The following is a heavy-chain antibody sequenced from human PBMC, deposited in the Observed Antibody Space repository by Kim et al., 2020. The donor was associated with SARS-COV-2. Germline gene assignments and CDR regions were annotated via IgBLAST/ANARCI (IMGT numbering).Heavy chain of an antibody. V-gene: IGHV1-2*06. CDR3: TTGVKYAFEV. CDR2: INTDSGVT. J-gene: IGHJ3*01. CDR1: GYTFTAYY. D-gene: IGHD7-27*01. Sequence: ASVKVSCKASGYTFTAYYLDWVRQAPGQGLQWMGRINTDSGVTDYARGFQGRVTMTRDTSINTAYLDMSGLRSDDLAVYYCTTGVKYAFEVWGQGTMVTV.